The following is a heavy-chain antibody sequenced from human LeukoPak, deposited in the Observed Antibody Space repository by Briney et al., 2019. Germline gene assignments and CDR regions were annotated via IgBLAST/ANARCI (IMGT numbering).Heavy chain of an antibody. CDR1: GYTFTSYS. CDR3: LREGGVPPWT. J-gene: IGHJ5*02. D-gene: IGHD1-1*01. Sequence: EASVKVSCKASGYTFTSYSMHWVRQAPGRRLEWMGWINAVNGNTEYSQRFQGRVTITRDTSASTAYMELSSLRSEDTAMYFCLREGGVPPWTWGQGTLVTVSS. V-gene: IGHV1-3*01. CDR2: INAVNGNT.